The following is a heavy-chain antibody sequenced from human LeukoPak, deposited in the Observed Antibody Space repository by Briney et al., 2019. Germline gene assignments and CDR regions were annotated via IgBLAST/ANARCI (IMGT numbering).Heavy chain of an antibody. J-gene: IGHJ4*02. V-gene: IGHV4-31*03. Sequence: SETLSLTCTVSGGSISSGGYSWSWIRQHPGKGLEWIGYIYYSGSTYYNPSLKSRVTISVDTSKNQFSLKLSSVTAADAAVYYCARGRTGDAFDYWGQGTLVTVSS. CDR1: GGSISSGGYS. CDR3: ARGRTGDAFDY. CDR2: IYYSGST. D-gene: IGHD7-27*01.